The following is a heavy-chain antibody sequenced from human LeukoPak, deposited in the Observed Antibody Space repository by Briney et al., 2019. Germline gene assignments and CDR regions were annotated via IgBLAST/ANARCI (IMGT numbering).Heavy chain of an antibody. J-gene: IGHJ4*02. CDR1: GGSFSGYY. V-gene: IGHV4-34*01. Sequence: SETLSLTCAVYGGSFSGYYWSWIRQPPGKGLEWIGEINHSGSTNYNPSLKSRVTISVDTSKNQFSLKLNSVTAADTAVYYCARRGYSYGSDYWGQGTLVTVSS. CDR2: INHSGST. D-gene: IGHD5-18*01. CDR3: ARRGYSYGSDY.